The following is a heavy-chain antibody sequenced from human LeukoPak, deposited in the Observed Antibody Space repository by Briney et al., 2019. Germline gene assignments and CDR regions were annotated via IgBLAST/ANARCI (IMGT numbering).Heavy chain of an antibody. CDR2: IYHSGST. Sequence: SETLSLTCTVSGGSVSSGSYYWSWIRQPPGKGLEWIGEIYHSGSTNYNPSLKSRVTISVDKSKNQFSLKLSSVTAADTAVYYCARDRHGPIDYWGQGTLVTVSS. CDR1: GGSVSSGSYY. V-gene: IGHV4-61*01. CDR3: ARDRHGPIDY. J-gene: IGHJ4*02.